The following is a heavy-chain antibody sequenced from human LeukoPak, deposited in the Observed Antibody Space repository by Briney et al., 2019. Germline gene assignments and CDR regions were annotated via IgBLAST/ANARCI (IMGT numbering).Heavy chain of an antibody. Sequence: ASVRVSCKASGGTFSIYAISWVRQAPGQGREWMGGIIPIFGTANYAQKFQGRVTITTDESTSTAYMELSSLRSEDTAVYYCARITGTTLGWFDPWGQGTLVTVSS. D-gene: IGHD1-20*01. J-gene: IGHJ5*02. V-gene: IGHV1-69*05. CDR1: GGTFSIYA. CDR3: ARITGTTLGWFDP. CDR2: IIPIFGTA.